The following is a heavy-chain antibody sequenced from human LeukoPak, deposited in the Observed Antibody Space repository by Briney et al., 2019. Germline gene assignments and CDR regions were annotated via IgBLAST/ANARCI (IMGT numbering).Heavy chain of an antibody. Sequence: GGSLRLSCAASGFTFSSYAMSWVRQAPGKGLEWVSAISGSGSTYYADSVKGRFTISRDNSKNTLYLQMNSLRAEDTALYYCAKGVAVAGTSFDYWGLGTLVTVSS. CDR2: ISGSGST. CDR1: GFTFSSYA. D-gene: IGHD6-19*01. CDR3: AKGVAVAGTSFDY. J-gene: IGHJ4*02. V-gene: IGHV3-23*01.